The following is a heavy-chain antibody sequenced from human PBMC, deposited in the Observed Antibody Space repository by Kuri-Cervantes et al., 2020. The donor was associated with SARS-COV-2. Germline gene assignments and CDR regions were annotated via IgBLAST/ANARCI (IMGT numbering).Heavy chain of an antibody. CDR1: GYSFTSYW. J-gene: IGHJ4*02. V-gene: IGHV1-18*04. D-gene: IGHD3-10*01. Sequence: GGSLRLSCKGSGYSFTSYWISWVRQAPGQGLEWMGWISAYNGNTNYAQKLQGRVTMTTDTSTSTAYMELRSLRSDDTAVYYCARDMGDRLLWFGELLYWGQGTLVTVSS. CDR2: ISAYNGNT. CDR3: ARDMGDRLLWFGELLY.